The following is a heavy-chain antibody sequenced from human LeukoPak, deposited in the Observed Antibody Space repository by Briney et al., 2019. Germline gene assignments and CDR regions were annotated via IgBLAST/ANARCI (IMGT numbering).Heavy chain of an antibody. D-gene: IGHD2-2*01. V-gene: IGHV1-24*01. J-gene: IGHJ4*02. Sequence: ASVRVSCKVSGYTLTELSMHWVRQAPGKGLEWMGGFDPEDGETIYAQKFQGRVTMTEDTSTDTAYMELSSLRSEDTAVYYCATDRDIVAVPAALGFWGQGTLVTVSS. CDR3: ATDRDIVAVPAALGF. CDR2: FDPEDGET. CDR1: GYTLTELS.